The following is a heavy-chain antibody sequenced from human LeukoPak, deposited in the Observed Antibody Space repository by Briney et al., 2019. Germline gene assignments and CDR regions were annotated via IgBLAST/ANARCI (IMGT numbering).Heavy chain of an antibody. V-gene: IGHV3-30*03. D-gene: IGHD3-10*01. CDR1: GFTFSSYG. Sequence: GGSLRLSCAASGFTFSSYGMHWVRQAPGKGLEWVAVISYDGSNKYYADSVKGRFTISRDNSKNTLYLQMNSLRAEDTAVYYCARDCTSGGSGSYFVVYWGQGTLFTVSS. J-gene: IGHJ4*02. CDR3: ARDCTSGGSGSYFVVY. CDR2: ISYDGSNK.